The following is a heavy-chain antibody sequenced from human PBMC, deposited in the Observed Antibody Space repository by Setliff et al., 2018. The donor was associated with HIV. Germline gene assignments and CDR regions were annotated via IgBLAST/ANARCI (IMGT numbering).Heavy chain of an antibody. CDR1: AFTFSDYW. CDR3: ARRTSVGSLA. V-gene: IGHV3-23*01. Sequence: GGSLRLSCRASAFTFSDYWMTWVRQAPGRGLEWVSGISGGGGSTYYAAAVKGRFTISRDNSKNTLYLQMNSLRAEDTAVYYCARRTSVGSLAWGQGTLVTVSS. J-gene: IGHJ5*01. D-gene: IGHD3-10*01. CDR2: ISGGGGST.